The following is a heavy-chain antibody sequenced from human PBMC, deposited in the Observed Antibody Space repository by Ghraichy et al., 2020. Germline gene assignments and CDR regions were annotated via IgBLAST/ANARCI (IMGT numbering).Heavy chain of an antibody. Sequence: GGSLRLSCAASGFTFSGSAMHWVRQASGKGLEWVGRIRSKANSYATAYAASVKGRFTISRDDSKNTAYLQMNSLKTEDTAVYYCRGVAAGQVDYWGQGTLVTVSS. V-gene: IGHV3-73*01. J-gene: IGHJ4*02. D-gene: IGHD2-15*01. CDR1: GFTFSGSA. CDR3: RGVAAGQVDY. CDR2: IRSKANSYAT.